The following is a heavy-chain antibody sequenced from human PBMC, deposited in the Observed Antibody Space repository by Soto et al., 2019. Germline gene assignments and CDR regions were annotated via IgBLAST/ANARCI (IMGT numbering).Heavy chain of an antibody. Sequence: QVHLVQSGAEVKKPGASENISCKASGYTFTNFVLNWVRQAPGQGLEWMAWISPYNGKTDYAQKVQGRVTVTTDTSTATAYMEMSSLTPDDTAVYYCARQPGVVGTADLYGMDVWGQGTTVTVSS. CDR2: ISPYNGKT. V-gene: IGHV1-18*01. J-gene: IGHJ6*02. CDR1: GYTFTNFV. D-gene: IGHD2-21*02. CDR3: ARQPGVVGTADLYGMDV.